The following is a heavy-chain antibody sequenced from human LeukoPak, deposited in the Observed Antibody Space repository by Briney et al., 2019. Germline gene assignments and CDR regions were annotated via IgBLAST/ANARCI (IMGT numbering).Heavy chain of an antibody. CDR2: IGGSGGST. J-gene: IGHJ4*02. CDR1: GFTFCSYA. CDR3: ANLLLLLFVVDFDY. D-gene: IGHD3-10*01. V-gene: IGHV3-23*01. Sequence: GGSLRLSCAVSGFTFCSYAMSWVRQAPGGGREGVSAIGGSGGSTYYAHSVKRRFTISRDNSKSTLYLQMNSLRAADTAVYYCANLLLLLFVVDFDYWGQGTLVTVSS.